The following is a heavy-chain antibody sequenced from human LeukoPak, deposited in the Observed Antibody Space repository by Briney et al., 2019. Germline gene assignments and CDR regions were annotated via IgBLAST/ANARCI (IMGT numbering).Heavy chain of an antibody. CDR1: GGSIISYY. Sequence: PSETLSLTCTVSGGSIISYYWSWIRQPAGKGLEWIGRIYISGSTNYNPSLTSRVTVSVDTSKNQFSLKLSSVTAADTAVYYCARDRGTWNDDGFDYWGQGTLVTVSS. CDR3: ARDRGTWNDDGFDY. V-gene: IGHV4-4*07. D-gene: IGHD1-1*01. CDR2: IYISGST. J-gene: IGHJ4*02.